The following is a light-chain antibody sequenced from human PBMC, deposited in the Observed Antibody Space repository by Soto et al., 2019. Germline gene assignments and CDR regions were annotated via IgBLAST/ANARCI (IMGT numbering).Light chain of an antibody. J-gene: IGKJ4*01. CDR3: QQSYSTPHT. CDR2: AAS. V-gene: IGKV1-39*01. Sequence: IPLTQSPCSLSASVGDRGTITCRASQSISSYLNWYPQKPGKAPKLLIYAASSLQSGVPSRFSGSGCATDFTLTISSLQPEDVATYYCQQSYSTPHTFGGGTKVEIK. CDR1: QSISSY.